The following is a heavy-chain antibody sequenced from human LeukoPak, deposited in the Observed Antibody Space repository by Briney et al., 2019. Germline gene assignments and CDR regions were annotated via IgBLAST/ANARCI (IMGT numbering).Heavy chain of an antibody. J-gene: IGHJ6*03. Sequence: PSETLSLTCTVSGGSISSSSYYWGWIRQPPGKGLEWIGSIYYSGSTYYNPSLKSRVTISVDTSKNQFSLKLSSVTAADTAVYYCTGGLPAAQYYYYYYYMDVWGKGTTVTVSS. CDR2: IYYSGST. V-gene: IGHV4-39*07. CDR1: GGSISSSSYY. CDR3: TGGLPAAQYYYYYYYMDV. D-gene: IGHD2-2*01.